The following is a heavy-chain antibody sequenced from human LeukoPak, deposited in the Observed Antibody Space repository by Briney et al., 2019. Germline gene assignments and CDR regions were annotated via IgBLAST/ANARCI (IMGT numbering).Heavy chain of an antibody. J-gene: IGHJ3*02. Sequence: SETLSLTCTVSGGSISSGDYYWSWIRQPPGKGLGWIGYIYYSGSTYYNPSLKSRVTISVDTSKNQFSLKLSSVTAADTAVYYCARLLNWDAFDIWGQGTMVTVSS. CDR1: GGSISSGDYY. V-gene: IGHV4-30-4*01. CDR3: ARLLNWDAFDI. D-gene: IGHD2-21*01. CDR2: IYYSGST.